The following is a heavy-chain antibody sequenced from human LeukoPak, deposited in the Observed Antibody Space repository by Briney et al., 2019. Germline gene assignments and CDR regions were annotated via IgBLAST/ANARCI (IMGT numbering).Heavy chain of an antibody. Sequence: GGSLRLSCVASGFYFNAYLMSWVRQAPGKGLEWVANIKQDGSQKFYLDSVKGRFTISRDNGNNSPYLHMSRLRVEDTAVYYCARDLKGFNLWGQGALVTVSS. CDR1: GFYFNAYL. J-gene: IGHJ5*02. CDR3: ARDLKGFNL. CDR2: IKQDGSQK. V-gene: IGHV3-7*04.